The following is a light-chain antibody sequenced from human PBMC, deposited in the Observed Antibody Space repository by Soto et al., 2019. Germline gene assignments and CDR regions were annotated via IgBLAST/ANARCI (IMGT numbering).Light chain of an antibody. CDR2: EVS. Sequence: QGSLTQPPYASGSPGQSFTISCTGTSSDIGDYNYVSWYQQHPGKAPKLMIYEVSKRPSGVPDRFSDSKYGNTASLTVSGLQAEDEADYYCSSYAGSNSPFVFGSGTKVTVL. J-gene: IGLJ1*01. CDR3: SSYAGSNSPFV. CDR1: SSDIGDYNY. V-gene: IGLV2-8*01.